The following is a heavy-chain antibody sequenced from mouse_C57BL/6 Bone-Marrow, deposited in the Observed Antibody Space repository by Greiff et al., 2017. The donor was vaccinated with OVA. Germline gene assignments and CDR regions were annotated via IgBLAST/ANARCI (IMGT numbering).Heavy chain of an antibody. J-gene: IGHJ4*01. D-gene: IGHD2-4*01. Sequence: EVKLMESGGGLVQPGGSLKLSCAASGFTFSDYYMYWVRQTPEKRLEWVAYISNGGGSTYCPDTVKGRFTISRDNAKNTLYLQMSRLKSEDTAMYYCARPFYYDYDGYAMDYWGQGTSVTVSS. CDR3: ARPFYYDYDGYAMDY. CDR1: GFTFSDYY. V-gene: IGHV5-12*01. CDR2: ISNGGGST.